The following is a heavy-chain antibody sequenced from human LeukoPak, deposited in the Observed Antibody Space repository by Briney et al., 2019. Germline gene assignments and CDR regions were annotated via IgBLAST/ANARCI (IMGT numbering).Heavy chain of an antibody. CDR3: ARMSWPHYFDY. D-gene: IGHD6-13*01. J-gene: IGHJ4*02. V-gene: IGHV3-21*01. CDR2: ISSSSSYI. Sequence: GGSLRLSCAASGFTFSSYSMNWVRQAPGKGLEWVSSISSSSSYIYYADSVKGRFTISRDNAKNSLYLQMNSLRAEDTAVYYCARMSWPHYFDYWGQGTLVTVSS. CDR1: GFTFSSYS.